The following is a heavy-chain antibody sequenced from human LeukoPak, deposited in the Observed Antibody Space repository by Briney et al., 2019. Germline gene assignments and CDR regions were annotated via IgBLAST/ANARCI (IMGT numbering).Heavy chain of an antibody. CDR1: GFTFSNNW. CDR2: VKKDASEK. D-gene: IGHD5-18*01. J-gene: IGHJ4*02. Sequence: PGGSLRLSCAASGFTFSNNWMTWVRQAPGKGLEWVASVKKDASEKYYVDSVKGRFTISRDNSKNTLYLQMNSLRAEDTAVYYCAKVQLWYFDYWGQGTLVTVSS. CDR3: AKVQLWYFDY. V-gene: IGHV3-7*03.